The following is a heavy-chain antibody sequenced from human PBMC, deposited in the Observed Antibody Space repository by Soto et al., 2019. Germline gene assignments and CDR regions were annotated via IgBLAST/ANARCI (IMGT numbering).Heavy chain of an antibody. CDR3: ARGRSFCSRGSCYRAFDI. CDR1: GYTFTSYD. CDR2: MNPNSANT. V-gene: IGHV1-8*01. J-gene: IGHJ3*02. Sequence: GASVKVSCKASGYTFTSYDINWVRQATGQGLEWMGWMNPNSANTGYAQKFQGRVTMTRNTSISTAYMELSSLRSEDTAVYYCARGRSFCSRGSCYRAFDIWGQGTMVTVSS. D-gene: IGHD2-15*01.